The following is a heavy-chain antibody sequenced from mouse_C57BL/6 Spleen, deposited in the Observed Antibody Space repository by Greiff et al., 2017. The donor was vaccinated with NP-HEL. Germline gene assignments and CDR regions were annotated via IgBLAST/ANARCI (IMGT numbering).Heavy chain of an antibody. CDR1: GFTFSDYG. CDR3: ARRGDYDPFAY. D-gene: IGHD2-4*01. CDR2: ISNLAYSI. J-gene: IGHJ3*01. V-gene: IGHV5-15*04. Sequence: VQGVESGGGLVQPGGSLKLSCAASGFTFSDYGMAWVRQAPRKGPEWVAFISNLAYSIYYADTVTGRFTISRENAKNTLYLEMSSLRSEDTAMYYCARRGDYDPFAYWGQGTLVTVSA.